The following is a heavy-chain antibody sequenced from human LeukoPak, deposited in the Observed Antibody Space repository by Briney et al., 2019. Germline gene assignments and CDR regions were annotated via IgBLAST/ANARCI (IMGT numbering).Heavy chain of an antibody. CDR3: AKTESPALRGGYCSSTSCYGGGYYYYGMDV. J-gene: IGHJ6*02. CDR2: ISYDGSNK. V-gene: IGHV3-30*18. D-gene: IGHD2-2*01. CDR1: GFTFSSYG. Sequence: GGSLRLSCAASGFTFSSYGMHWVRQAPGKGLEWVAVISYDGSNKYYADSVKGRFTISRDNSKNTLYLQMNSLRAEDAAVYYCAKTESPALRGGYCSSTSCYGGGYYYYGMDVWGQGTTVTVSS.